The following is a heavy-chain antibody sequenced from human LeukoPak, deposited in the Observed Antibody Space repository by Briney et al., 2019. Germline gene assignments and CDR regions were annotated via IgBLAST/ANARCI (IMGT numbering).Heavy chain of an antibody. Sequence: SCKASGYTFTNFYIYWVRQAPGQGLEWVANINEDGSEKHSVDSVKGRFTISRDNVENSLYLQMNSLRAEDTAVYYCARDRLGKDYWGQGTLVTVSS. D-gene: IGHD3-9*01. CDR3: ARDRLGKDY. CDR1: GYTFTNFY. CDR2: INEDGSEK. V-gene: IGHV3-7*04. J-gene: IGHJ4*02.